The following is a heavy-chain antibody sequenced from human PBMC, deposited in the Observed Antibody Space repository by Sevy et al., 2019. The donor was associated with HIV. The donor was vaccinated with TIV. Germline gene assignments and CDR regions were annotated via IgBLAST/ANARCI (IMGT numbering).Heavy chain of an antibody. CDR1: GFTFRNYW. V-gene: IGHV3-74*01. D-gene: IGHD3-3*01. CDR2: IHTDGSSS. CDR3: ARAGIGDFWSGYYGIDH. J-gene: IGHJ4*02. Sequence: GGSLRLSCAASGFTFRNYWMHWVRQAPGKGLVSVSYIHTDGSSSYYADYVKGRFPISRDNAQNTLYLQMNSLRAEDTAVYYCARAGIGDFWSGYYGIDHWGQGTLVTVSS.